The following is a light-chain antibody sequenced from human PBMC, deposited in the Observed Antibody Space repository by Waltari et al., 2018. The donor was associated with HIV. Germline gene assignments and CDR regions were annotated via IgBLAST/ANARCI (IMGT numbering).Light chain of an antibody. CDR3: QQYGSSRFT. V-gene: IGKV3-20*01. CDR1: QSVSSSY. Sequence: EIVLTQSPGTLSLSPGDRATLSCRASQSVSSSYLAWYQQKPGQAPRLLIYGASIRATGIPDRFSGSGSGTDFTLTISRLEPEDFAVYYCQQYGSSRFTFGPGTKVDIK. CDR2: GAS. J-gene: IGKJ3*01.